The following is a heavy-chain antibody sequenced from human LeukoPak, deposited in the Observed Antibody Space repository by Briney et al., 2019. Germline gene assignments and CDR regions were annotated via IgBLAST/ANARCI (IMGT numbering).Heavy chain of an antibody. CDR1: GFTFSNAW. CDR2: IRYDGSNK. Sequence: GGSLRLSCAASGFTFSNAWMSWVRQAPGKGLEWVAFIRYDGSNKYYADSVRGRFTISRDNSKNTLYLQMNSLRGEDTAVYYCARHLRGGLRAFDIWGQGTMFTVSS. J-gene: IGHJ3*02. CDR3: ARHLRGGLRAFDI. D-gene: IGHD2-21*01. V-gene: IGHV3-30*02.